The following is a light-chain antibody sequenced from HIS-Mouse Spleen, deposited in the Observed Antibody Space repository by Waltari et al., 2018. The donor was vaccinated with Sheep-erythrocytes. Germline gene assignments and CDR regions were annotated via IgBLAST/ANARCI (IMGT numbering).Light chain of an antibody. V-gene: IGLV2-8*01. J-gene: IGLJ3*02. CDR2: EVS. CDR3: SSYAGSSTPWV. Sequence: QSALTQPPSASGSPGQSVTISCTGTSSDVGGYNYVSWYQQHPGKAPKLMIYEVSKRPSGVPDRLSGSKSGNTASLTVSGLQAEDEADYYCSSYAGSSTPWVFGGGTKLTVL. CDR1: SSDVGGYNY.